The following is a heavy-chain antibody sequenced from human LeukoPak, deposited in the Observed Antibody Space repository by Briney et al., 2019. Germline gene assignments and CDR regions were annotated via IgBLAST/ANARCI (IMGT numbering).Heavy chain of an antibody. CDR2: INAGNGNT. Sequence: ASVKVSCKASGYTFTSYAMHWVRQAPGQRLERMGWINAGNGNTKYSQKFQGRVTITRDTSASTAYMELSSLRSEDTAVYYCARERYSSSSDENWFDPWGQGTLVTVSS. V-gene: IGHV1-3*01. D-gene: IGHD6-13*01. J-gene: IGHJ5*02. CDR1: GYTFTSYA. CDR3: ARERYSSSSDENWFDP.